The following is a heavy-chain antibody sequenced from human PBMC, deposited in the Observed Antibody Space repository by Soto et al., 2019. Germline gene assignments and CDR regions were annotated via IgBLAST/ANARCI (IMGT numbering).Heavy chain of an antibody. Sequence: GGSLRLSCAASGFTVSSNYMSWVRQAPGKGLEWVSVIYSGGSTYYADSVKGRFTISRDNSKNTLYLQMNSLRAEDTAVYYCARASYCGGDCYNWFDPWGQGTLVTVSS. J-gene: IGHJ5*02. V-gene: IGHV3-53*01. CDR1: GFTVSSNY. CDR2: IYSGGST. D-gene: IGHD2-21*01. CDR3: ARASYCGGDCYNWFDP.